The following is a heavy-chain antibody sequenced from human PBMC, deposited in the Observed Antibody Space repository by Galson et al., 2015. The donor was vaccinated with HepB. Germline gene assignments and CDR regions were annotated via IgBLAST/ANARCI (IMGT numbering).Heavy chain of an antibody. D-gene: IGHD3-22*01. CDR2: IWFDGSNK. Sequence: SLRLSCAASGFTFSSSAMHWVRQAPGKGLEWVSLIWFDGSNKYYAESVRGRFTISRDNSKNTLYLQMNSLRAEDTAVYYCARMYDSNFDYWGQGTLVTVSS. J-gene: IGHJ4*02. CDR1: GFTFSSSA. V-gene: IGHV3-33*01. CDR3: ARMYDSNFDY.